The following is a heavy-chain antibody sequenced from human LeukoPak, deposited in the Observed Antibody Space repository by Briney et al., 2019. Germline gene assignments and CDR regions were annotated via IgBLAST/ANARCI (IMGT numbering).Heavy chain of an antibody. CDR3: AREYCSSTSCSNWFDP. CDR1: EYTFTGYY. V-gene: IGHV1-2*02. D-gene: IGHD2-2*01. Sequence: GASVKVSCKASEYTFTGYYIHWVRQAPGQGLEWMGWINPNSGGTNYAQKFQGRVTMTRDTSISTDYMELSRLRSDDTAVYYCAREYCSSTSCSNWFDPWGQGTLVTVSS. CDR2: INPNSGGT. J-gene: IGHJ5*02.